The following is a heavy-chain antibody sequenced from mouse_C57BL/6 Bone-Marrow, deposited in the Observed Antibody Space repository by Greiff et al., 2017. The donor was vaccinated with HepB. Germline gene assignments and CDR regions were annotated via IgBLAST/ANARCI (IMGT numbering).Heavy chain of an antibody. CDR1: GYTFTSYG. Sequence: VKLMESGAELARPGASVKLSCKASGYTFTSYGISWVKQRTGQGLEWIGEIYPRSGNTYYNEKFKGKATLTADKSSSTAYMELRSLTSEDSAVYFCARPVPRFAYWGQGTLVTVSA. V-gene: IGHV1-81*01. CDR2: IYPRSGNT. J-gene: IGHJ3*01. CDR3: ARPVPRFAY.